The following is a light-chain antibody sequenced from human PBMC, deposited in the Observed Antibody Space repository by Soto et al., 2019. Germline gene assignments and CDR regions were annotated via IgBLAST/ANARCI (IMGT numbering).Light chain of an antibody. Sequence: DIQMTQSPSTLSASVGDRVTITCRASQSISSWLAWYQQKPGKAPNLLIYDASALESGVPSRFSGSGSGTDFTLTIGSLQPDDFAPYYCQQYNSYSQTFGQGTKVESK. CDR2: DAS. CDR3: QQYNSYSQT. V-gene: IGKV1-5*01. CDR1: QSISSW. J-gene: IGKJ1*01.